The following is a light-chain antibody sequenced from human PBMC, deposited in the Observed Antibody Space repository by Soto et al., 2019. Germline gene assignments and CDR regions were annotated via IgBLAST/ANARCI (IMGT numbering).Light chain of an antibody. CDR3: QSYDDSLSVHYV. CDR1: SSNIGSTYD. J-gene: IGLJ1*01. CDR2: GNT. Sequence: QSVLTQPPSVSGAPGQRVTISCTGSSSNIGSTYDVQWYQQLPGTAPKLLIYGNTNRPSGVPDRFSGSKSGTSASLAITGLQADDEADYYCQSYDDSLSVHYVFGTGTQLTVL. V-gene: IGLV1-40*01.